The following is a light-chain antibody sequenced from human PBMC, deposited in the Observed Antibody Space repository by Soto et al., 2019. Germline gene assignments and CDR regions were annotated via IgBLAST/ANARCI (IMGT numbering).Light chain of an antibody. CDR3: QNGNRPPPFT. Sequence: EIQMTQSPSSLSASVGERVTITCRASQDFSNYLACYQQRPGEVPKLLIYAASTFHAGVPSRFSGGGTGKDFTRTISRLQLEDAATYFCQNGNRPPPFTFGPGTKVDLK. CDR2: AAS. V-gene: IGKV1-27*01. J-gene: IGKJ3*01. CDR1: QDFSNY.